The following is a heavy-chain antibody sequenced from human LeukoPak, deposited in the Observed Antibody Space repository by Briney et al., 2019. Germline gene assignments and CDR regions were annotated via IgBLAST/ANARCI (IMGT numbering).Heavy chain of an antibody. D-gene: IGHD6-13*01. V-gene: IGHV3-13*01. CDR2: IGTAGDT. J-gene: IGHJ4*02. CDR3: ARGRVYSSSWYFDS. Sequence: GGSLRLSCAASGFIFSSYDMHWVRQATGKGLGWVSAIGTAGDTYYPGSVKGRFTISRENTKNSLYLQMDSLRVGDTAVYYCARGRVYSSSWYFDSWGQGTLVIVSS. CDR1: GFIFSSYD.